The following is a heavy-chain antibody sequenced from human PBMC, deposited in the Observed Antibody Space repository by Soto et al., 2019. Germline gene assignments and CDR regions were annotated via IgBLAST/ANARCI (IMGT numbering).Heavy chain of an antibody. J-gene: IGHJ6*02. Sequence: QVQLVQSGAEVKKPGASVKVSCTASGYSFSTYGISWVRQAPGQGLEWMGWISAYNGNTNYAQNLQGRVTMTTDTSTSTAYMELRSLRSDDTAVYSCARVFPPAVEGNYYYGMDVWGQGTTVTVSS. CDR2: ISAYNGNT. CDR1: GYSFSTYG. D-gene: IGHD1-1*01. CDR3: ARVFPPAVEGNYYYGMDV. V-gene: IGHV1-18*01.